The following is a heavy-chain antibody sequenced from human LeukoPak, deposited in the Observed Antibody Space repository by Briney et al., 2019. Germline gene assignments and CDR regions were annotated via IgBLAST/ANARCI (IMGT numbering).Heavy chain of an antibody. CDR2: IKSKTDGGTT. D-gene: IGHD3-9*01. V-gene: IGHV3-15*01. J-gene: IGHJ4*02. CDR3: TTSIDILTGWDYFDY. CDR1: GFTFSNAW. Sequence: GGSLRLSCAASGFTFSNAWMSWVRQAPGKGLEWVGSIKSKTDGGTTDYAAPVKGRFTISRDDSKNTLYLQMNSLKTEDTAVYYCTTSIDILTGWDYFDYWGQGTLVTVSS.